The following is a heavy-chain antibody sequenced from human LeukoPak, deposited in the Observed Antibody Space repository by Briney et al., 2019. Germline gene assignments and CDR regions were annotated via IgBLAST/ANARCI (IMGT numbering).Heavy chain of an antibody. J-gene: IGHJ4*02. CDR1: GGSISSYY. CDR3: ARGKTRTSIAPLRSRLEYYFDY. Sequence: PSETLSLTCTVSGGSISSYYWSWIRQPPGKGLEWIGYIYYSGSTNYNPSLKSRVTISVDTSKNQFSLKLSSVTAADTAVYYCARGKTRTSIAPLRSRLEYYFDYWGQGSLVTVSS. CDR2: IYYSGST. D-gene: IGHD6-6*01. V-gene: IGHV4-59*12.